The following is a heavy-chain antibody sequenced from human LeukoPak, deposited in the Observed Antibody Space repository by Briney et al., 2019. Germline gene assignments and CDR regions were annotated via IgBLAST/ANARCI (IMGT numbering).Heavy chain of an antibody. D-gene: IGHD3-22*01. V-gene: IGHV1-69*05. CDR2: IIPIFGTA. J-gene: IGHJ4*02. CDR1: GGTFSSYA. Sequence: ASVKVSCKASGGTFSSYAISWVRQAPGQGLEWIGRIIPIFGTANYAQKFQGRVTITTDESTSTAYMELSSLRSEDTAVYYCARERGITMIVYDYWGQGTLVTVSS. CDR3: ARERGITMIVYDY.